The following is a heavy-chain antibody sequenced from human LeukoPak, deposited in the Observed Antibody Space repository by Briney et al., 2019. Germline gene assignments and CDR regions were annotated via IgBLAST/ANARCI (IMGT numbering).Heavy chain of an antibody. CDR1: GYTFTSYG. CDR2: ISAYNGNT. V-gene: IGHV1-18*01. CDR3: ARTGSSWYGGVGRHVDY. J-gene: IGHJ4*02. Sequence: ASVKVSCKASGYTFTSYGISWVRQAPGQGLEWMGWISAYNGNTNYAQKLQGRVTMTTDTSTSTAYMELRRLRSDDTAVYYCARTGSSWYGGVGRHVDYWGQGTLVTVSS. D-gene: IGHD6-13*01.